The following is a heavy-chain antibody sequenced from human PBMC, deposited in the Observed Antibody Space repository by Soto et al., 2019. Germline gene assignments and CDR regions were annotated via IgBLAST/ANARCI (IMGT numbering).Heavy chain of an antibody. Sequence: GGSLRLSCAASGFTFSSYNMNWVRQAPGKGLEWVSSISSSSSYISYADSVKGRFTISRDNAKNSLYLQMNSLKADDTAVYYFQRYLWVMITFGGVIDPPPDYCGQGTLVTV. CDR1: GFTFSSYN. V-gene: IGHV3-21*01. J-gene: IGHJ4*01. CDR2: ISSSSSYI. CDR3: QRYLWVMITFGGVIDPPPDY. D-gene: IGHD3-16*02.